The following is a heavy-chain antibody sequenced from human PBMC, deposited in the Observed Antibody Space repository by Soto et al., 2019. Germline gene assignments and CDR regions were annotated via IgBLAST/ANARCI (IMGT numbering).Heavy chain of an antibody. V-gene: IGHV3-74*01. D-gene: IGHD2-21*01. CDR1: GFSFSRYL. Sequence: PGGSLILSCAAAGFSFSRYLMNWVRQAPGKGLVWVSRVDSDGGGTIYADSVKGRFTVSRDNAKNTVYLQMNSLRADDTAVYYCVRDDFGFDHWGQGTLVTVSS. CDR2: VDSDGGGT. J-gene: IGHJ4*02. CDR3: VRDDFGFDH.